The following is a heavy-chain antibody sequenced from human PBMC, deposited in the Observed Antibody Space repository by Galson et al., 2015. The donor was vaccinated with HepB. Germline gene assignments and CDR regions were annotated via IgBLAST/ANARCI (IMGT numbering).Heavy chain of an antibody. V-gene: IGHV1-2*02. CDR3: ARACSPYAVCSDY. D-gene: IGHD2-2*01. CDR1: GYTFTAYY. J-gene: IGHJ4*02. CDR2: ISPNNGGT. Sequence: SVKVSCKASGYTFTAYYIHWLRRAPGQGLEWMGWISPNNGGTNYAQKFQGRVTMTRDTSISTAYVELNGLRSDDTAFYYCARACSPYAVCSDYWGQGTLVTVSS.